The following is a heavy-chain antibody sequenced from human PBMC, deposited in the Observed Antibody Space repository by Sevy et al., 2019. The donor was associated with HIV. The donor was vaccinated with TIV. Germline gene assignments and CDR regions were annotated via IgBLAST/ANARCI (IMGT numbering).Heavy chain of an antibody. CDR2: LGSGGVTT. CDR1: GFTFSTYA. CDR3: TRYALTSRTWFDP. Sequence: GGSLRLSCAASGFTFSTYAMNWVRQAPGKGLEWVSTLGSGGVTTYYADSVRGRFTISRDISKNTLFLQMNSLRADDTAVYYCTRYALTSRTWFDPWGQETLVTVSS. D-gene: IGHD7-27*01. V-gene: IGHV3-23*01. J-gene: IGHJ5*02.